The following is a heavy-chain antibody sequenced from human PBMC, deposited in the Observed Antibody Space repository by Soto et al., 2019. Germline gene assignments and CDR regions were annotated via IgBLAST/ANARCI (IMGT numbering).Heavy chain of an antibody. CDR3: ARDKWFGLVNWFDP. CDR1: GGSISSYY. D-gene: IGHD3-10*01. CDR2: IYYSGST. V-gene: IGHV4-59*01. Sequence: PSETLSLTCTVSGGSISSYYWSWIRQPPGKGLEWIGYIYYSGSTNYNPSLQSRVTISVDTSKNQFSLKLSSVTAADTAVYYCARDKWFGLVNWFDPWGQGTLVTVSS. J-gene: IGHJ5*02.